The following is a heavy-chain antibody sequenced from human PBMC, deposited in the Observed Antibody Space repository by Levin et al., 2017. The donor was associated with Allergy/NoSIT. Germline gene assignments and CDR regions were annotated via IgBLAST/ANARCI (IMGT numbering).Heavy chain of an antibody. D-gene: IGHD3-10*01. CDR3: ARASVRGVTLHNHFDP. V-gene: IGHV4-61*02. CDR1: GGSISSGYYL. Sequence: SQTLSLTCTVSGGSISSGYYLWSWIRQPAGKGLEWLGRIYTSGSTNYNPSLKSRVTISIDTSKNQFSLKLRSVTAADTAVYYCARASVRGVTLHNHFDPWGQGTLVTVSS. J-gene: IGHJ5*02. CDR2: IYTSGST.